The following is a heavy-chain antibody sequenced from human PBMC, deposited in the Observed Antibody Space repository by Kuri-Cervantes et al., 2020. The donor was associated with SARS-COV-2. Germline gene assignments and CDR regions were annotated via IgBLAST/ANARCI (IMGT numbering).Heavy chain of an antibody. CDR3: TREAYDDNLGFDS. CDR2: ISYDGSNK. J-gene: IGHJ4*02. D-gene: IGHD1-1*01. V-gene: IGHV3-30-3*01. CDR1: GFTFSSYA. Sequence: GESLKISCAASGFTFSSYAMHWVRQAPAKGLEWVAVISYDGSNKYYADSVRGRFTISRDNSKNTLYLQMNSLRPEDTALYYCTREAYDDNLGFDSWGQATLVTVSS.